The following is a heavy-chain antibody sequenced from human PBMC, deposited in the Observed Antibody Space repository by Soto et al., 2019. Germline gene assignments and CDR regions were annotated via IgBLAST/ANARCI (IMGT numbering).Heavy chain of an antibody. Sequence: GASVKVSCKASGYSFTGLDINWVRQTTGQGLERMGWMEPSSGRTGYAQKFQGRVTMTRDTSINTAYMELSSLTSDDTAFYYCARGVTAGVDYWGQGTLVTVSS. CDR1: GYSFTGLD. J-gene: IGHJ4*02. CDR2: MEPSSGRT. CDR3: ARGVTAGVDY. D-gene: IGHD1-26*01. V-gene: IGHV1-8*01.